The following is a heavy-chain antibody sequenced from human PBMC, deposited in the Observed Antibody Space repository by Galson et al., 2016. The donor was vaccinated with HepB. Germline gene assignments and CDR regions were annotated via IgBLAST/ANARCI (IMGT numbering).Heavy chain of an antibody. CDR3: ARALGRGAYLIDS. D-gene: IGHD3-16*01. V-gene: IGHV3-33*01. Sequence: SLRLSCAASGFSFSSCAMHWVRQAPGKGLEWITLIWNDASETKYAASVRGRFTISRDNSANTLYLQLNTLRADDTAVYYCARALGRGAYLIDSWGQGTLVTVSS. CDR2: IWNDASET. CDR1: GFSFSSCA. J-gene: IGHJ4*02.